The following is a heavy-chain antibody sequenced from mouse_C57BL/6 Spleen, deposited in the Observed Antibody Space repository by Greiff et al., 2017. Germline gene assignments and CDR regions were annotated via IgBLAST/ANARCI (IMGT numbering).Heavy chain of an antibody. CDR1: GFNIKDYY. Sequence: VHVKQSGAELVKPGASVKLSCTASGFNIKDYYMHWVKQRTEQGLEWIGRIDPEDGVTKYAPKFQGKATIPADTSSNTAYLQLSSLTSEDTAVYYCARYDYLYYYAMDYWGQGTSVTVSS. V-gene: IGHV14-2*01. CDR2: IDPEDGVT. CDR3: ARYDYLYYYAMDY. D-gene: IGHD2-4*01. J-gene: IGHJ4*01.